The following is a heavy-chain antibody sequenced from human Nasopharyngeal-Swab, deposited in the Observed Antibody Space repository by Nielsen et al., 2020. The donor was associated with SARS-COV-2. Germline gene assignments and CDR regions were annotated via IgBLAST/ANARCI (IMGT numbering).Heavy chain of an antibody. CDR1: GFTFRTFA. CDR3: AKATWVEGDFDY. D-gene: IGHD5-24*01. CDR2: ISGSGGST. Sequence: GGSLRLSCAASGFTFRTFAMSWVRQAPGKGLEWVSAISGSGGSTYYADSVKGRFTISRDNSKNTLYLQMNSLRAEDTAVYYCAKATWVEGDFDYWGQGTLVTVSS. V-gene: IGHV3-23*01. J-gene: IGHJ4*02.